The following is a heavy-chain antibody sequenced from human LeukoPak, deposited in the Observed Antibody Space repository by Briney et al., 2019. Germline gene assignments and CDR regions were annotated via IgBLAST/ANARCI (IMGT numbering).Heavy chain of an antibody. D-gene: IGHD6-19*01. J-gene: IGHJ4*02. V-gene: IGHV5-51*01. CDR3: ARHQGIAVATPDY. CDR2: IYPGDSDT. CDR1: GYSFRDYW. Sequence: GESLKISCKGFGYSFRDYWIGWVRQMPGKGLEWMGIIYPGDSDTRYSPSFQGQVTISADKSISTAYLQWSSLKASDTAMYYCARHQGIAVATPDYWGQGTLVAVSS.